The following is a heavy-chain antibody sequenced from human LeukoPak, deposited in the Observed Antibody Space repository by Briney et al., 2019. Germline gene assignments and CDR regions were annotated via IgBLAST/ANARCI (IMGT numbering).Heavy chain of an antibody. V-gene: IGHV4-38-2*02. Sequence: PSETLSLTCTVSGYSISSGYYWGWIRQPPGKGLEWIGSIYHSGSTYYNPSLKSRVTISVDTSKNQFSLKLSSVTAADTAVYYCARGRIVAVPAALYYFDYWGQGTLVTVSS. CDR3: ARGRIVAVPAALYYFDY. CDR1: GYSISSGYY. D-gene: IGHD2-2*01. J-gene: IGHJ4*02. CDR2: IYHSGST.